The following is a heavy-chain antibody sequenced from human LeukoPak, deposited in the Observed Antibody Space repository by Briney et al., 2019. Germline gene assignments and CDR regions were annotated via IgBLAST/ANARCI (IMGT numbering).Heavy chain of an antibody. CDR1: GYSISSGYY. D-gene: IGHD4-11*01. CDR3: ARRYSNSYFDY. J-gene: IGHJ4*02. V-gene: IGHV4-38-2*01. Sequence: SETLSLACAVSGYSISSGYYWGWIRQPPGKGLEWIGNVYQSGITYYNASLKSRVTISVDTSKNQFSLKLNSVTAADTAVYYCARRYSNSYFDYWGQGTLVTVSS. CDR2: VYQSGIT.